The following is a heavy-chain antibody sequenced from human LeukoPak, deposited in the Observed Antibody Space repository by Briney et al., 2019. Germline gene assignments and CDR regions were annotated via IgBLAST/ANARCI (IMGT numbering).Heavy chain of an antibody. CDR1: GYPFTYYY. J-gene: IGHJ4*02. D-gene: IGHD3-22*01. V-gene: IGHV1-2*02. CDR3: ATDSSGYYLPLFDH. Sequence: GASVKVSCKASGYPFTYYYIHWVRQAPGQGLEWMGWINPNTGGANYAQKFQGRVTMTRDTSINTAYMELSRLRSDDTAVYYCATDSSGYYLPLFDHWGQGTPVTVSS. CDR2: INPNTGGA.